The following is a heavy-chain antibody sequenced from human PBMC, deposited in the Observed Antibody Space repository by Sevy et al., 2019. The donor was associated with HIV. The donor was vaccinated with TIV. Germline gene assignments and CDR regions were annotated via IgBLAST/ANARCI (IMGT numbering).Heavy chain of an antibody. CDR3: AKDQRGVAEAPDFDY. Sequence: GGSLRLSCAASGFTFSSYGMHWVRQAPGKGLEWVAVISYDGSNKYYADSVKGRFTISRDNSKNTLYLQMNSLRAEDTAVYYCAKDQRGVAEAPDFDYWGQGTLVTVSS. CDR2: ISYDGSNK. CDR1: GFTFSSYG. V-gene: IGHV3-30*18. D-gene: IGHD6-19*01. J-gene: IGHJ4*02.